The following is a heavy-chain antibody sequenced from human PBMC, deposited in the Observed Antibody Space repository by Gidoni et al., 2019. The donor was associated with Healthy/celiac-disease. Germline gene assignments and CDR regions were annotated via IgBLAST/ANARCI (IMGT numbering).Heavy chain of an antibody. CDR3: ARAPDCTNGVCFPGRFDY. CDR2: ISYDGSNK. D-gene: IGHD2-8*01. V-gene: IGHV3-30*03. CDR1: GFTFSRYA. Sequence: QVQLVESGGGVVQPGRSLRLSSPASGFTFSRYAIDWARQAPGKGLGWVAVISYDGSNKYYADSVKGRFTSSRDKSKNTLYLQMNSLRAEDTAVYYCARAPDCTNGVCFPGRFDYWGQGTLVTVSS. J-gene: IGHJ4*02.